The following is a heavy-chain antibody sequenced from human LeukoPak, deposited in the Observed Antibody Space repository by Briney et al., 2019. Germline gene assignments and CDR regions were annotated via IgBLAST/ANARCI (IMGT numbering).Heavy chain of an antibody. V-gene: IGHV4-59*01. J-gene: IGHJ3*02. CDR2: IYYSGST. CDR3: ARDHLGASHAVSRAFDI. Sequence: SETLSLTCTVSGGSISSYYWSWIRQPPGKGLEWIGYIYYSGSTNYNSSLKSRVTVSVDTSKNQFSLKLSSVTAADTAVYYCARDHLGASHAVSRAFDIWGQGTMVTVSS. CDR1: GGSISSYY. D-gene: IGHD3-10*01.